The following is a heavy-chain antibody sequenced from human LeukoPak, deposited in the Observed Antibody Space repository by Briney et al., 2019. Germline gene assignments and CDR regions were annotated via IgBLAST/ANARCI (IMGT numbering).Heavy chain of an antibody. Sequence: GASLRLSCAASVYTFISYGMHWVRESPCKGREWVAVAYDDRDNKYHADSVKGRFTVSKDNSKKTLYLQMSSLRAEDTAIYYCATGGLYFYSDWGQGILVTVSS. V-gene: IGHV3-33*01. CDR2: AYDDRDNK. CDR1: VYTFISYG. D-gene: IGHD1-26*01. CDR3: ATGGLYFYSD. J-gene: IGHJ4*02.